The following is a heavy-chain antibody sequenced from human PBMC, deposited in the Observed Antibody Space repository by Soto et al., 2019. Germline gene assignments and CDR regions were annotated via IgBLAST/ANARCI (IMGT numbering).Heavy chain of an antibody. CDR2: INPNSGGT. V-gene: IGHV1-2*04. CDR1: GYTFTGYY. D-gene: IGHD3-22*01. Sequence: ASVKVSCKASGYTFTGYYMHWVRQAPGQGLEWMGWINPNSGGTNYAQKFQGWVTMTRDTSISTAYMELSSLRSEDTAVYYCARPTYYYDSSGGPPDYWGQGTLVTVSS. J-gene: IGHJ4*02. CDR3: ARPTYYYDSSGGPPDY.